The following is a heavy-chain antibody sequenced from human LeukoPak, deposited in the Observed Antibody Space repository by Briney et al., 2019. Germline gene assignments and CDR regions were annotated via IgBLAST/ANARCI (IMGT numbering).Heavy chain of an antibody. CDR2: ISTDGSST. J-gene: IGHJ6*02. Sequence: GGSLRPSCAASGFTFSTYWMHWVRQAPGKGLVWVSRISTDGSSTTYADSVKGRFTISRDNGRNTLYLQMYSLRAEDTAVYYCASYLTSIPSGMDVWGQGTTVTVSS. D-gene: IGHD2/OR15-2a*01. CDR3: ASYLTSIPSGMDV. V-gene: IGHV3-74*01. CDR1: GFTFSTYW.